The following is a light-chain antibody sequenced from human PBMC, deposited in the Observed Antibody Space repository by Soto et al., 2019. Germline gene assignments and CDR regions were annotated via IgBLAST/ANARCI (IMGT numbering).Light chain of an antibody. V-gene: IGKV3-20*01. CDR2: SAS. J-gene: IGKJ1*01. Sequence: EIVLTQSPGTLSLSPGERATLSCRASQSVSSIYLAWYQHKPGQAPRLLIYSASSRATGIPDRFSGSGSGTDFTLTISRLEPEDFAVYYCQQYGSSSWTFGRGTTVEIK. CDR1: QSVSSIY. CDR3: QQYGSSSWT.